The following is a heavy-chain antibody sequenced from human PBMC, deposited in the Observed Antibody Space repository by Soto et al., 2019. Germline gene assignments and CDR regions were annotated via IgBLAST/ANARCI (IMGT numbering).Heavy chain of an antibody. CDR1: GGSISSYY. CDR3: AKTFLYCSSTSCPGYYFDY. J-gene: IGHJ4*02. Sequence: SETLSLTCTVSGGSISSYYWSWIRQPPGKGLEWIGYIYYSGSTKYNPSLKSRDTISVDTSMNQFSLKLSSVTAADTAVYYCAKTFLYCSSTSCPGYYFDYWGQGTLVTVSS. D-gene: IGHD2-2*01. V-gene: IGHV4-59*01. CDR2: IYYSGST.